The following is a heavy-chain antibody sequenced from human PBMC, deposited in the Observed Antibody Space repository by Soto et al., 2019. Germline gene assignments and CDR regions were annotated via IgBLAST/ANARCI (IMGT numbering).Heavy chain of an antibody. CDR2: INPNSGDT. Sequence: QVHLVQSGAELKKPAASVKISCKASGYTFSHYYMHWVRQAPGQGLEWMGWINPNSGDTNYAQKFQGRVTITRDTSLNTGYMELSRLTSDDTAVYYCARSVALGGGFDYWGQGTLVTVSS. CDR3: ARSVALGGGFDY. V-gene: IGHV1-2*02. CDR1: GYTFSHYY. J-gene: IGHJ4*02. D-gene: IGHD2-21*01.